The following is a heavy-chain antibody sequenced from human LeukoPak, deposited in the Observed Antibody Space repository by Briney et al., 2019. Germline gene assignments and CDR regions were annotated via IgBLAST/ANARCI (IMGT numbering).Heavy chain of an antibody. CDR3: ASSGGYYYDSSGYYPDY. CDR2: IYYSGGT. CDR1: GGSISSSSYY. V-gene: IGHV4-39*01. Sequence: SETLSLTCTVSGGSISSSSYYWGWIRQPPGKGLEWIGSIYYSGGTYYNPSLKSRVTISVDTSKNQFSLKLSSVTAADTAVYYCASSGGYYYDSSGYYPDYWGQGTLVTVSS. J-gene: IGHJ4*02. D-gene: IGHD3-22*01.